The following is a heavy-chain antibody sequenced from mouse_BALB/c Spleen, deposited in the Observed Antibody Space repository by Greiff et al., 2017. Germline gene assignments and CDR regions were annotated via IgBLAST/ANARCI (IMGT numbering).Heavy chain of an antibody. D-gene: IGHD1-1*01. V-gene: IGHV1-5*01. CDR3: TNPPYGGFAY. J-gene: IGHJ3*01. Sequence: VQLQQSGTVLARPGASVKMSCKASGYTFTSYWMHWVKQRPGQGLEWIGAIYPGNSDTSYNQKFKGKAKLTAVTSTSTAYMELSSLTNEDSAVYYCTNPPYGGFAYWGQGTLVTVSA. CDR1: GYTFTSYW. CDR2: IYPGNSDT.